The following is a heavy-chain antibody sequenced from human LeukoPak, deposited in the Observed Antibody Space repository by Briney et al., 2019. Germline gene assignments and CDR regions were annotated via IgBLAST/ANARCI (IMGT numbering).Heavy chain of an antibody. CDR1: GFTFSIAW. Sequence: GGSLRLSCAASGFTFSIAWMSWVRQAPGKGLEWVGRIKSRGDGETRDYAAPVKDRFIISRDDSKNTLYLQMNSLRTEDTAFYYCAAVGEWLSNAFNTWGQGTLVTVSA. CDR2: IKSRGDGETR. V-gene: IGHV3-15*01. J-gene: IGHJ3*02. D-gene: IGHD3-3*01. CDR3: AAVGEWLSNAFNT.